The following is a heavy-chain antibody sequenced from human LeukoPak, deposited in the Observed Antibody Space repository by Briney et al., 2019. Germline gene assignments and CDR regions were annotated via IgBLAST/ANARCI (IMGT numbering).Heavy chain of an antibody. V-gene: IGHV3-30*02. CDR3: AKDLYGAKVQYY. CDR1: GFTFSSYG. J-gene: IGHJ4*02. CDR2: IWYDGSNK. Sequence: GGSLRLSCAASGFTFSSYGMHWVRQAPGKGLEWVAFIWYDGSNKYYADSVKGRFTISRDNSKNTLYLQMNSLRAEDTAVYYCAKDLYGAKVQYYWGQGTLVTVSS. D-gene: IGHD4-23*01.